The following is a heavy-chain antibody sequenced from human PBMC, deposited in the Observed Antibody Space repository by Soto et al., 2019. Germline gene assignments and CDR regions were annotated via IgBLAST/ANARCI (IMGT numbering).Heavy chain of an antibody. J-gene: IGHJ4*02. CDR2: IDYSGST. Sequence: PSETLSLTCTVSDHSVNSGSYYWSWIRQPPGKGLEWIGYIDYSGSTNYNPSLKSRVTISVDTSKNQFSLKLSSVTAADTAVYYCARYVVVTAIPDYYFDYWGQGTLVTVSS. CDR1: DHSVNSGSYY. V-gene: IGHV4-61*01. CDR3: ARYVVVTAIPDYYFDY. D-gene: IGHD2-21*02.